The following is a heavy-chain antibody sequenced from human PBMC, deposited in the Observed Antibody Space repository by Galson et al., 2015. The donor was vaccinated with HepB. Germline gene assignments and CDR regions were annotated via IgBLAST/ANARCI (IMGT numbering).Heavy chain of an antibody. CDR1: GGTFSSYA. Sequence: SVKVSCKASGGTFSSYAISWVRQAPGQGLEWMGGIIPIFGTANYAQKFQGRVTITADESTSTAYMELSSLRSEDTAVYYCARGLLEMGYGYGYYFDYWGQGTLVTVSS. CDR3: ARGLLEMGYGYGYYFDY. CDR2: IIPIFGTA. V-gene: IGHV1-69*13. J-gene: IGHJ4*02. D-gene: IGHD5-18*01.